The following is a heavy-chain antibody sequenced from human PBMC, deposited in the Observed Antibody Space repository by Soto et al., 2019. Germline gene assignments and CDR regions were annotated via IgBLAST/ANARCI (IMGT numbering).Heavy chain of an antibody. CDR2: LYSSGNT. Sequence: SETLSLTCTVSGASISAYAWSWIRQPAGKGLEWIGRLYSSGNTDYNTSFKSRLTMSADASKSQFSLKLSSVTAADTAVYYCARGPYSSAYYVVDSWGQGTLVTVSS. J-gene: IGHJ4*02. CDR3: ARGPYSSAYYVVDS. CDR1: GASISAYA. V-gene: IGHV4-4*07. D-gene: IGHD3-22*01.